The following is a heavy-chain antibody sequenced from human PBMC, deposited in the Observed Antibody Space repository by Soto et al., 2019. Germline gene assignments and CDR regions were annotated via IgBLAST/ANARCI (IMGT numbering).Heavy chain of an antibody. D-gene: IGHD3-3*01. Sequence: GGSLRLSCTASGFTCGEYAMSWLRQAPGKGLEWVGFIRSKAYGGTTEYAASVKGRFTISRDDSKSIAYLQMNSLKTEDTAVYYCTSVTIFGVVSPESNRYHIAVWGQGTTVIGSS. CDR2: IRSKAYGGTT. J-gene: IGHJ6*02. CDR1: GFTCGEYA. V-gene: IGHV3-49*03. CDR3: TSVTIFGVVSPESNRYHIAV.